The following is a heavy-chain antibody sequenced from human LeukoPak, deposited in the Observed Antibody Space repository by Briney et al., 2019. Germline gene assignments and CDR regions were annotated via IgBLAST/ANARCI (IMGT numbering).Heavy chain of an antibody. CDR3: ARERWFGDGDAFDI. V-gene: IGHV3-7*03. CDR1: GFTFSSYE. D-gene: IGHD3-10*01. J-gene: IGHJ3*02. CDR2: IKDDGSEK. Sequence: GGSLRLSCAASGFTFSSYEMNWVRQAPGKGLEWVANIKDDGSEKYYVDSVKGRFTISRDNAKNSLYLQMNSLRAEDTAVYYCARERWFGDGDAFDIWGQGTMVTVSS.